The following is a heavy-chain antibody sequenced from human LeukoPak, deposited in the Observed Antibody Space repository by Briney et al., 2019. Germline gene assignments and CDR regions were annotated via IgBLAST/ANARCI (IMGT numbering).Heavy chain of an antibody. CDR2: IYFSGTT. Sequence: SETLSLTCTVSGGSISSSSYYWGWIRQPPGKGLEWIGSIYFSGTTYYNPSLKSRVTMSVDTSKNQFSLRLGSVTAADTAVYYCASSQYPIAAADNWFAPWGQGSLVTVSS. J-gene: IGHJ5*02. V-gene: IGHV4-39*01. CDR1: GGSISSSSYY. D-gene: IGHD6-13*01. CDR3: ASSQYPIAAADNWFAP.